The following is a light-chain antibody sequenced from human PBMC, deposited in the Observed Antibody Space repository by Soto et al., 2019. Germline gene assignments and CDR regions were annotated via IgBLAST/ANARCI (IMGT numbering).Light chain of an antibody. CDR3: QQYNNYWT. Sequence: DIQMTQSPSTLSASVGDRVTITCRASQSISSGLAWYQQKPGQAPKFLIYKASRLQSGVPSRFSGSGSGTEFTLSISSLQPDDFATYYGQQYNNYWTFGQGTKVEIK. CDR2: KAS. CDR1: QSISSG. V-gene: IGKV1-5*03. J-gene: IGKJ1*01.